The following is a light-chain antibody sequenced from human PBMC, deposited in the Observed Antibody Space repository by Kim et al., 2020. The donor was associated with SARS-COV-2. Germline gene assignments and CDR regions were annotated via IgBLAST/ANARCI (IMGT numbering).Light chain of an antibody. V-gene: IGLV2-11*01. CDR3: CSYAGSYTLV. J-gene: IGLJ3*02. CDR2: DVS. CDR1: SSEVGGYNY. Sequence: GQAVTIPCTGTSSEVGGYNYVSWYQQHPGKAPKLMIYDVSKRPSGVPDRFSGSKAGNTASLTISGLQAEDEADYYCCSYAGSYTLVFGGGTQLTVL.